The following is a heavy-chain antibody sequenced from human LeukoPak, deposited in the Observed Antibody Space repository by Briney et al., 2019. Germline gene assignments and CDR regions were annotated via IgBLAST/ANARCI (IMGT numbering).Heavy chain of an antibody. Sequence: ASVKVSCKASGYTFTGYGISWVRQAPGQGLEWMGWISAYNGNTNYAQKLQGRVTMTTDTSTSTAYMELRSLRSDDTAVYYCARDRPYDSSGYYYYYYYYMDVWGKGTTVTVSS. D-gene: IGHD3-22*01. J-gene: IGHJ6*03. CDR3: ARDRPYDSSGYYYYYYYYMDV. V-gene: IGHV1-18*01. CDR1: GYTFTGYG. CDR2: ISAYNGNT.